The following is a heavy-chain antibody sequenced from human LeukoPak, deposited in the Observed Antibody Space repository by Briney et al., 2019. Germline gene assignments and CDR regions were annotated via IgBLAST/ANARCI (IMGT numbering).Heavy chain of an antibody. CDR1: GGSFSSGSYY. CDR2: IYYSGST. V-gene: IGHV4-61*01. CDR3: ARESPYCSGGGCLFDY. D-gene: IGHD2-15*01. J-gene: IGHJ4*02. Sequence: SETLSLTCTVSGGSFSSGSYYWGWLRQPPGRGLEWIVHIYYSGSTNYNPSLKSRITITVNTSKNQFSLKLSSVTAADTAVYYCARESPYCSGGGCLFDYWGQGTLVTVSS.